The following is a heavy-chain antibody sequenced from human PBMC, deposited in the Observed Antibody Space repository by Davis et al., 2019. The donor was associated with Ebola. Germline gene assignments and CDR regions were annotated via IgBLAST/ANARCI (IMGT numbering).Heavy chain of an antibody. D-gene: IGHD2-15*01. CDR2: IKDKGDGGAL. CDR3: VTTIVPAATYNR. V-gene: IGHV3-15*01. CDR1: GFNFRDAW. J-gene: IGHJ4*02. Sequence: GESLKISCAASGFNFRDAWMSWVRQTPGKGLEWVGRIKDKGDGGALDYAAPVRGRFTISRDDANEIVYLEMNSLKTEDTGVYYCVTTIVPAATYNRWGQGTRVTVSS.